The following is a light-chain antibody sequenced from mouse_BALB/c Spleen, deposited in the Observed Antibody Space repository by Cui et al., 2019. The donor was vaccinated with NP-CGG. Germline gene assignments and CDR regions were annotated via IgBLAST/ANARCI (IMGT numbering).Light chain of an antibody. CDR1: TGAVTTSNY. V-gene: IGLV1*01. J-gene: IGLJ1*01. CDR3: ALWYSNHWV. Sequence: QPVVTQQSAPTASPGETVTLTCRSSTGAVTTSNYANWVQEKPDHLFNGLIGGTNNRAPGVPARFSGSLIGDKAALTITGAQTEDEAIYFCALWYSNHWVFGGGTKLTVL. CDR2: GTN.